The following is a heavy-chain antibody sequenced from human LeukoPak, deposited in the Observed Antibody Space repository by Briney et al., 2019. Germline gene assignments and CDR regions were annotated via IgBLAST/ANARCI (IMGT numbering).Heavy chain of an antibody. CDR2: ISTYNGNT. V-gene: IGHV1-18*01. J-gene: IGHJ3*02. CDR1: GYTFTSYG. D-gene: IGHD6-19*01. Sequence: ASVNASCKASGYTFTSYGISWVRQAPGQGLEWMGWISTYNGNTNYAQKLQGRVTMSTDTSTNTVYIELRSLRSDDTTLYYCARDRGYSSGWYGGTDAIDMCSEGTLLTVSS. CDR3: ARDRGYSSGWYGGTDAIDM.